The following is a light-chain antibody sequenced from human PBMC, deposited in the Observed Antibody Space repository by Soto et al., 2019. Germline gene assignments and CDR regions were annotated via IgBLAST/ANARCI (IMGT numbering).Light chain of an antibody. CDR3: QESYSTPPA. Sequence: DIRMTQSPSSLSASVGDTVTMTCRAGQTIGQYVSWYRQKPGKAPDLLIYSASTLQRGVLSRFRGSGSETVFTLTISGLQPEDFGTYYCQESYSTPPAFGGGTKVDIK. J-gene: IGKJ4*01. CDR1: QTIGQY. CDR2: SAS. V-gene: IGKV1-39*01.